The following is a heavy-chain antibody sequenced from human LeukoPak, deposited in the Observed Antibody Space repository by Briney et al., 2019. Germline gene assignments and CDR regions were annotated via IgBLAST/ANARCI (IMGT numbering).Heavy chain of an antibody. J-gene: IGHJ6*03. Sequence: GGSLRLSCAASVVSFISYSLNWVRQAPGKGLECVSYISSGSTTIDYADSVKSRFTISRDKAKSSVYLQTDRLRAEDTTGYYYMDVGGKGTTVIVSS. CDR2: ISSGSTTI. CDR3: MDV. CDR1: VVSFISYS. V-gene: IGHV3-48*01.